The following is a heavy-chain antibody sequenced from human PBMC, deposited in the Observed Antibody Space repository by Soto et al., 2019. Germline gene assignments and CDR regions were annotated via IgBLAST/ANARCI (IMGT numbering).Heavy chain of an antibody. CDR3: ADEYGSSAPYYPIGY. D-gene: IGHD2-15*01. CDR2: IIPIFGTA. V-gene: IGHV1-69*13. J-gene: IGHJ4*02. Sequence: GASVKVSCKASGGTFSSYSISWVRQAPGQGLEWMGGIIPIFGTANYAQKFQGRVTITADESTSTAYMELSSLRSEETAVYYCADEYGSSAPYYPIGYWGQGTLVTVSS. CDR1: GGTFSSYS.